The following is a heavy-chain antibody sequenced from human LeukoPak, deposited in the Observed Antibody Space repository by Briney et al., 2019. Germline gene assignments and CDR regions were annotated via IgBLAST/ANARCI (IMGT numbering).Heavy chain of an antibody. Sequence: PGRSLRLSCAASGFTFSSYGMHWVRQAPGKGLEWVAVIWYDGSNKYYADSVKGRFTISRDNSKNTLYLQMNSLRAEDTAVYYCARDMQKYYYDSSENYGMDVWGQGTTVTVSS. CDR2: IWYDGSNK. J-gene: IGHJ6*02. CDR3: ARDMQKYYYDSSENYGMDV. CDR1: GFTFSSYG. D-gene: IGHD3-22*01. V-gene: IGHV3-33*01.